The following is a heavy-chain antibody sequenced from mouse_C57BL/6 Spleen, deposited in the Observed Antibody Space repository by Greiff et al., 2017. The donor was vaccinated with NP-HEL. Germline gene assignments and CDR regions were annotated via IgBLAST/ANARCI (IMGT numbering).Heavy chain of an antibody. CDR1: GFTFSSYA. CDR3: AREGNYGSSYVAY. V-gene: IGHV5-4*01. Sequence: EVQGVESGGGLVKPGGSLKLSCAASGFTFSSYAMSWVRQTPEKRLEWVATISDGGSYTYYPDNVKGRFTISRDNAKNNLYLQMSHLKSEDTAMYYWAREGNYGSSYVAYWGQGTLVTVSA. J-gene: IGHJ3*01. CDR2: ISDGGSYT. D-gene: IGHD1-1*01.